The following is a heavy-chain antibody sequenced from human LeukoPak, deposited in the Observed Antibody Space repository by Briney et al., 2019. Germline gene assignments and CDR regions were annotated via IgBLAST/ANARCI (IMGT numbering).Heavy chain of an antibody. V-gene: IGHV1-2*02. CDR2: INPNSGGT. CDR3: ARVAVAGTRRNYYYGMDV. D-gene: IGHD6-19*01. CDR1: GGTFSSYA. Sequence: VASVKVSCKASGGTFSSYAISWVRQAPGQGLEWMGWINPNSGGTNYAQKFQGRVTMTRDTSISTAYMELSRLRSDDTAVYYCARVAVAGTRRNYYYGMDVWGQGTTVTVSS. J-gene: IGHJ6*02.